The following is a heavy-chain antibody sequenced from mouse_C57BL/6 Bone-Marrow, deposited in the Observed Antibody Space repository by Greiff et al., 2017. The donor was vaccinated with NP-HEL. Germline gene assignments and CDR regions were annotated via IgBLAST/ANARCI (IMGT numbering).Heavy chain of an antibody. Sequence: QVQLKESGAELARPGASVKLSCKASGYTFTSYGISWVKQRTGQGLEWIGEIYPRSGNTYYNEKFKGKATLTADKSSSTAYMELRSLTSEDSAVYFCARRGEFITTVVAPFAYWGQGTLVTVSA. CDR3: ARRGEFITTVVAPFAY. CDR2: IYPRSGNT. J-gene: IGHJ3*01. CDR1: GYTFTSYG. D-gene: IGHD1-1*01. V-gene: IGHV1-81*01.